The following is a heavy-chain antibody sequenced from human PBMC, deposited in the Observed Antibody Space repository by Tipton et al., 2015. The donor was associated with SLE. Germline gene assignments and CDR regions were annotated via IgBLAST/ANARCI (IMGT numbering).Heavy chain of an antibody. V-gene: IGHV4-34*01. CDR1: GGSFSGYY. Sequence: LRLSCAVYGGSFSGYYWSWIRQPPGKGLEWIGEINHSGSTNYNPSLKSRVTISVDTSMNHFSLKLGSVTAADTAVYYCASRAGGAAISSYWYFDLWGRGTLVTVSS. J-gene: IGHJ2*01. D-gene: IGHD2-2*02. CDR2: INHSGST. CDR3: ASRAGGAAISSYWYFDL.